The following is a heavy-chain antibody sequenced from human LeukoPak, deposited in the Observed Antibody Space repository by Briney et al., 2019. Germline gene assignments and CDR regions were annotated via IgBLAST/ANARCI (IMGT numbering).Heavy chain of an antibody. CDR3: ARDRPTYYDILTAIPSPDYYYYGMDV. D-gene: IGHD3-9*01. CDR1: GGTFSSYA. J-gene: IGHJ6*02. CDR2: IIPILGIA. Sequence: SVKVSCKASGGTFSSYAISWVRQAPGQGLEWMGRIIPILGIANYAQKFQGRVTITADKSTSTAYMELSSLRSEDTAVYYCARDRPTYYDILTAIPSPDYYYYGMDVWGQGTTVTVSS. V-gene: IGHV1-69*04.